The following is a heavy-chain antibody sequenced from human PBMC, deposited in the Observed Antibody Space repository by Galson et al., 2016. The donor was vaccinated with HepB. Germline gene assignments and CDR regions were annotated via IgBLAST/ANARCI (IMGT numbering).Heavy chain of an antibody. V-gene: IGHV4-59*01. CDR1: GGSISSYY. Sequence: ETLSLTCTVSGGSISSYYWSWIRQPPGKGLEWIWYIYYSGSTNYNPSLKSRLTISVDTSKNQFSLKLSSVTAADTAVYYCARLASYGMDVWGQGTTVTVS. J-gene: IGHJ6*02. CDR3: ARLASYGMDV. CDR2: IYYSGST.